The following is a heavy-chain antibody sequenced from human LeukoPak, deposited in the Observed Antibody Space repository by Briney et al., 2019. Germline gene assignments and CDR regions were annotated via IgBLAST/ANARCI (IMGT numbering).Heavy chain of an antibody. CDR2: ISSNGGST. D-gene: IGHD2-15*01. Sequence: GGSLRLSCAASGFTFSSYAMHWVRQAPGKGLEYVSAISSNGGSTYYANSVKGRFTISRDNSKNTLYLQMGSLRAEDMAVYYCARDRSSSGGSLFDYWGQGTLVTVSS. J-gene: IGHJ4*02. CDR1: GFTFSSYA. V-gene: IGHV3-64*01. CDR3: ARDRSSSGGSLFDY.